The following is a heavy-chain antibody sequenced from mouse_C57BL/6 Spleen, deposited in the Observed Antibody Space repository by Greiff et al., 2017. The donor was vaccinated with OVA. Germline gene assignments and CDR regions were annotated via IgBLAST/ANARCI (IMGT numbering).Heavy chain of an antibody. D-gene: IGHD1-1*01. CDR3: ARWTTVVATDYAMDY. V-gene: IGHV1-64*01. Sequence: VQGVESGAELVKPGASVKLSCKASGYTFTSYWMHWVKQRPGQGLEWIGMIHPNSGSTNYNEKFKSKATLTVDKSSSTAYMQLSSLTSEDSAVYYGARWTTVVATDYAMDYWGQGTSVTVSS. J-gene: IGHJ4*01. CDR2: IHPNSGST. CDR1: GYTFTSYW.